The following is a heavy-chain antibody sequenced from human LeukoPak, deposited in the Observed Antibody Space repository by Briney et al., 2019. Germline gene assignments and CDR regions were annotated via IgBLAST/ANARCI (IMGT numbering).Heavy chain of an antibody. Sequence: ASVKVSCKASGYTFTSYDINLVRQATGQGLEWMGWMNPNSGNTGYAQKSQGRVTMTRNTSISTAYMELSSLRSEDTAVYYCARGRGGFWGVIVEPLIDYWGQGTLFTVSS. D-gene: IGHD3-16*02. CDR2: MNPNSGNT. CDR1: GYTFTSYD. V-gene: IGHV1-8*01. CDR3: ARGRGGFWGVIVEPLIDY. J-gene: IGHJ4*02.